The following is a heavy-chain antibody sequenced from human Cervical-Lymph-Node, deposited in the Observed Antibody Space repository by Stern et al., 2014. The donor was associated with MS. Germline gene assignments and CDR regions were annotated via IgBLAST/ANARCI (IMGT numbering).Heavy chain of an antibody. J-gene: IGHJ6*02. CDR1: GYTITSYY. Sequence: VELVESGAEVKKPGASGKVSCKASGYTITSYYIHWVRQAPGQGLEWMGGISPSGGSTSYAQKFQGRVTMTRDTSTSTVYMELSSLRSEDAAMYYCAREVAGHRLGMMDVWGQGTTVTVSS. D-gene: IGHD6-19*01. CDR3: AREVAGHRLGMMDV. V-gene: IGHV1-46*01. CDR2: ISPSGGST.